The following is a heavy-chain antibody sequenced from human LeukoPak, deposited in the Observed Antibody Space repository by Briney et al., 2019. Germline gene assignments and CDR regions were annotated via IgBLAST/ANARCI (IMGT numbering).Heavy chain of an antibody. J-gene: IGHJ4*02. Sequence: PSETLSLTCSPSGDTLSTYYWNWIRQTPGRGLEWIGHISLGNTEYNPSLKSRVTISVDTSKNEFYLRLTSVTAADTALYFCARDKRHSYGKYFDPWSRGTLVSVSS. CDR2: ISLGNT. D-gene: IGHD5-18*01. CDR3: ARDKRHSYGKYFDP. CDR1: GDTLSTYY. V-gene: IGHV4-59*12.